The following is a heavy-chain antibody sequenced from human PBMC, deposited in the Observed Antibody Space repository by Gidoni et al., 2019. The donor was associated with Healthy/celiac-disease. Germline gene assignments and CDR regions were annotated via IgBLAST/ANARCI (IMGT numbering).Heavy chain of an antibody. CDR3: ARALSCNYPPNWFDP. Sequence: QVQLQQWGAGLLKPSETLSLTCAVYGGSFSGDYRSWTRQPPGKGLELIGEINHSGSTNYNPSLKSRVTISVDTSKNQFSLKLSSVTAADTAVYYCARALSCNYPPNWFDPWGQGTLVTVSS. D-gene: IGHD4-4*01. CDR1: GGSFSGDY. J-gene: IGHJ5*02. V-gene: IGHV4-34*01. CDR2: INHSGST.